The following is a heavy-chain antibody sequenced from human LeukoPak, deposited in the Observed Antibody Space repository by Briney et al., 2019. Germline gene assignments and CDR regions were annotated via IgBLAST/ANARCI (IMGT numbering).Heavy chain of an antibody. J-gene: IGHJ6*02. CDR2: ISAYNGNT. V-gene: IGHV1-18*01. CDR3: ARGRFGSGSYYIPYYYYYYGMDV. Sequence: ASVKVSCKASGYTFTSYGISWVRQAPGQGLEWRGWISAYNGNTNYAQRLQGRVTMTRNTSISTAYMELSSLRSEDTAVYYCARGRFGSGSYYIPYYYYYYGMDVWGQGTTVTVSS. CDR1: GYTFTSYG. D-gene: IGHD3-10*01.